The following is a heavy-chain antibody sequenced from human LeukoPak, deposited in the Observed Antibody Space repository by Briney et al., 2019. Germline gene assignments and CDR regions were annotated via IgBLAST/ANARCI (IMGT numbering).Heavy chain of an antibody. CDR2: ISYDGSSK. Sequence: GGSLRLPCTTSGFSFSSHDMHWVRQAPGKGLEWVAVISYDGSSKYYADSVKGRFTISRDNSKNTLYLQMNSLRAEDTAVYYCARAEATWACYFGMDVWGQGTTVTVSS. V-gene: IGHV3-30-3*01. CDR1: GFSFSSHD. CDR3: ARAEATWACYFGMDV. J-gene: IGHJ6*02. D-gene: IGHD1-1*01.